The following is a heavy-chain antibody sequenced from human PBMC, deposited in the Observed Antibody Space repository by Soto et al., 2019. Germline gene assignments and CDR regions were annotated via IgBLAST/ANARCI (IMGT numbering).Heavy chain of an antibody. CDR3: ARDLPILIGVYFYGMDV. D-gene: IGHD3-16*01. V-gene: IGHV1-3*05. Sequence: QVQLVQSGAEEKKPGASVKVSCKASGYSFTSHSIHWVRQAPGQRLEWMGWINAGKGNTIYSQQVQGRATITRDTSASTAYREISSLRSEDTAVYYCARDLPILIGVYFYGMDVWGQGTTVTACS. CDR1: GYSFTSHS. CDR2: INAGKGNT. J-gene: IGHJ6*02.